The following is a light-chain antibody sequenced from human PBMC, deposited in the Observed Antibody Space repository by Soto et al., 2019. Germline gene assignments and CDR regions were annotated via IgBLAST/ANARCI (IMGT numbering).Light chain of an antibody. Sequence: DIQMTQAPSSLSASVGDRVTITCRASQTISRYLTWYQQKPGKAPEVLIYASSNLRSGVPSRFSGDGSGTEFTLTISSLQPDDFATYYCQQYNTYSTFGQGTRLEIK. CDR1: QTISRY. CDR3: QQYNTYST. J-gene: IGKJ5*01. CDR2: ASS. V-gene: IGKV1-16*01.